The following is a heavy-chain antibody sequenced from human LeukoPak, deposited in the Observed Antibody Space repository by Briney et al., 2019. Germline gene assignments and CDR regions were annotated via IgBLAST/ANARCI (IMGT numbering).Heavy chain of an antibody. Sequence: GSSVKVSCKASGGTFSSYAISWVRQAPGQGLEWMGGIIPIFGTANYAQKFQGRVTITTDESTSTAYMELSSLGSEDTAVYYCARSGSSWYEAYWFDPWGQGTLVTVSS. CDR3: ARSGSSWYEAYWFDP. D-gene: IGHD6-13*01. V-gene: IGHV1-69*05. CDR1: GGTFSSYA. J-gene: IGHJ5*02. CDR2: IIPIFGTA.